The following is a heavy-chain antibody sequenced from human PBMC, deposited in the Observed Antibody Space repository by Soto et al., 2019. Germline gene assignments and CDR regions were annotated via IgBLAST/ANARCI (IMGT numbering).Heavy chain of an antibody. Sequence: EVSLRLSCAASGFTFSSYSMNWVRQTPGKGLEWVSSISSSCSYIYYADSVKGRFTISRDNAKNSLYLQMNSLRAEDTAVYYCANLGHPILGPEYNWFDPWGQGTLVTVSS. J-gene: IGHJ5*02. D-gene: IGHD3-16*01. V-gene: IGHV3-21*01. CDR1: GFTFSSYS. CDR3: ANLGHPILGPEYNWFDP. CDR2: ISSSCSYI.